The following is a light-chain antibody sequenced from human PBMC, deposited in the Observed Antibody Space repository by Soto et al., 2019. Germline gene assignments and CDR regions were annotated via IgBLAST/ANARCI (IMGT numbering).Light chain of an antibody. CDR3: QQYGSSPYT. J-gene: IGKJ2*01. CDR2: GAS. CDR1: QSVSSIY. V-gene: IGKV3-20*01. Sequence: EIVLMQSPGTLSLSPGERATLSCRASQSVSSIYLAWYLQKPGQAPSLLIYGASRRATGIPDRFSASGSGTKFTLTISRLEPEDFAVYFCQQYGSSPYTFGQGTKLDSK.